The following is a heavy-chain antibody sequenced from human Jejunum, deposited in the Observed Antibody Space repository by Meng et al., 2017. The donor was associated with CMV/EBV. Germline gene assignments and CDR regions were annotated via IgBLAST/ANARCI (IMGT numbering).Heavy chain of an antibody. CDR3: TSDYGGFDP. CDR1: GFNFSSNT. V-gene: IGHV3-30*04. D-gene: IGHD4/OR15-4a*01. Sequence: VELVESGGGAVQTGGCLRLSCAASGFNFSSNTMQWVRQAQGQGLGWVGIISYDGTNRYYADSLKGRLTISRDNSKNTAFLQMNSLRPDDTGVYYCTSDYGGFDPWGQGTLVTVSS. J-gene: IGHJ5*02. CDR2: ISYDGTNR.